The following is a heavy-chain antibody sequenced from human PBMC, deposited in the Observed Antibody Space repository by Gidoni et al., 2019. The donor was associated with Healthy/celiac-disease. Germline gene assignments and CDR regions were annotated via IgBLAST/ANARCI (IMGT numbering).Heavy chain of an antibody. J-gene: IGHJ6*02. CDR2: IYPGDSDT. D-gene: IGHD3-10*01. CDR1: GYSFTSYW. Sequence: EVQLVQSGAEVKKPGESLKISCKGSGYSFTSYWIGWVRQMPGKGLEWMGIIYPGDSDTRYSPSFQGQVTISADKSISTAYLQWSSLKASDTAMYYCARNYYGSGRGSYYYYGMDVWGQGTTVTVSS. V-gene: IGHV5-51*01. CDR3: ARNYYGSGRGSYYYYGMDV.